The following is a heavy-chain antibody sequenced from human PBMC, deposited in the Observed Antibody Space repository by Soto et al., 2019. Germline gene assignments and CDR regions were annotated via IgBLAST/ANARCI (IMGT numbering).Heavy chain of an antibody. CDR2: ISAYNGNT. J-gene: IGHJ5*02. Sequence: ASGKVSCKASGYTFTSYGIIWVRQAPGQGLEWMGWISAYNGNTNYAQKLQGRVTMTTDTSTSTAYMELRSLRSDGTAVYYCARAHQDCSSTSCYPWFDPWGQGTLVTVSS. V-gene: IGHV1-18*01. D-gene: IGHD2-2*01. CDR3: ARAHQDCSSTSCYPWFDP. CDR1: GYTFTSYG.